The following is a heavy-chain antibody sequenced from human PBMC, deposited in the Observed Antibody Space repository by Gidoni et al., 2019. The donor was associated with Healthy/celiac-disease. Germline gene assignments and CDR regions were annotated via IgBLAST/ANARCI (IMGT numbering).Heavy chain of an antibody. D-gene: IGHD6-19*01. J-gene: IGHJ4*02. V-gene: IGHV3-15*01. CDR3: TTDRGIAVAADY. Sequence: EVQLVESGGGLVKPGGSLRLSCAASGFTFSTAWMSWVRQAPGKGLEWVVRIKSKTDGGTTDYAAPVKGRFTISRDYSKNTLYLQMNSLKTEDTAVYYCTTDRGIAVAADYWGQGTLVTVSS. CDR1: GFTFSTAW. CDR2: IKSKTDGGTT.